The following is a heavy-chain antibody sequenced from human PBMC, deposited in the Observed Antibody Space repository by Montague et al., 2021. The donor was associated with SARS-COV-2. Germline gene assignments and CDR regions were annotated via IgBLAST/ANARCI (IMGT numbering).Heavy chain of an antibody. Sequence: SETLSLTCAVYGGSFSGHSWTWIRQPPGKGLEWIGDIKQSGSTNYNPSLKSRVTISVDTSRNQFSLKLTSVTAADTAVYFCARGHLSVSMIVVVFTSASYYFDYWGQGALVTVSS. CDR1: GGSFSGHS. J-gene: IGHJ4*02. CDR3: ARGHLSVSMIVVVFTSASYYFDY. D-gene: IGHD3-22*01. V-gene: IGHV4-34*01. CDR2: IKQSGST.